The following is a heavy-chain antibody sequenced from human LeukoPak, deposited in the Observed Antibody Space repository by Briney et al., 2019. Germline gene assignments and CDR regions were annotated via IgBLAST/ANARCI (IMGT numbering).Heavy chain of an antibody. CDR3: AKLRVGAIDY. J-gene: IGHJ4*02. D-gene: IGHD1-26*01. CDR1: GFTFGSYW. CDR2: IKQDGSEK. Sequence: GSLRLSCAASGFTFGSYWMSWVRQAPGKGLEWVANIKQDGSEKYYVDSVRGRFTISRDNAKNSLYLQMNSLRAEDTAVFYCAKLRVGAIDYWGQGTLVTVSS. V-gene: IGHV3-7*01.